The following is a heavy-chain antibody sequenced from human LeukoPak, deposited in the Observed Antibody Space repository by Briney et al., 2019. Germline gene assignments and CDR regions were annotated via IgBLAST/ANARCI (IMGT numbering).Heavy chain of an antibody. J-gene: IGHJ4*02. CDR3: GRRRIDCSDTGCYVDY. CDR2: MNPDRGDT. D-gene: IGHD2-15*01. Sequence: ASVKVSCKASGYTFTGYYIHWMRQAPGQGLEWMGWMNPDRGDTSYAQKFQGRVTMTRDTPINTAYMELSGLTSDDTAVYYCGRRRIDCSDTGCYVDYWGQGTLVTVSS. V-gene: IGHV1-2*02. CDR1: GYTFTGYY.